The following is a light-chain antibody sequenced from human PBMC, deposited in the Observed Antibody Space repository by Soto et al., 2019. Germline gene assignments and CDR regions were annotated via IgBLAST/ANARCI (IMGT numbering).Light chain of an antibody. V-gene: IGKV3-20*01. CDR1: QSVSRSY. CDR3: QQYSAWPLS. J-gene: IGKJ4*01. Sequence: EIVLTQSPCTLSLSPGERATLSWRASQSVSRSYLGWYQQKPGQAPRLVIYGASSRAIGIPARFSGSQYGTEFNLTISSLQSEDFAVYYCQQYSAWPLSFGGGTKVDIK. CDR2: GAS.